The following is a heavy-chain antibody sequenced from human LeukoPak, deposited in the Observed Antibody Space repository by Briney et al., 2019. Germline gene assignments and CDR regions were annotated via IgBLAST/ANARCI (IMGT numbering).Heavy chain of an antibody. J-gene: IGHJ6*02. CDR3: ARGGGNSYYYYGMDV. V-gene: IGHV4-30-4*08. D-gene: IGHD4-23*01. CDR2: IYYSGST. Sequence: TSQTLSLTCTVSGGSISSGDYYWSWIRQPPGKGLEWIGYIYYSGSTYYNPSLKSRVTISVDTSKNQFSLKLSSVTAADTAVYYCARGGGNSYYYYGMDVWGQGTTVTVSS. CDR1: GGSISSGDYY.